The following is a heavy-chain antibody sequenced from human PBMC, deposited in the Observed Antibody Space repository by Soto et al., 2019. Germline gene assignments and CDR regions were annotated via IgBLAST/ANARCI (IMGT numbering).Heavy chain of an antibody. D-gene: IGHD6-19*01. V-gene: IGHV2-5*02. Sequence: QITLKESGPTLVKPTQTLTLTCTFSGFSLSSTRMAVGWISQPPGKALEWLALIYWDDDKRYSPFLKSRLTITKDTSKNQVVLTMSNMDPVDTARYYCAHIVVAGLGYYFDYWGQGTLVNVSS. J-gene: IGHJ4*02. CDR3: AHIVVAGLGYYFDY. CDR2: IYWDDDK. CDR1: GFSLSSTRMA.